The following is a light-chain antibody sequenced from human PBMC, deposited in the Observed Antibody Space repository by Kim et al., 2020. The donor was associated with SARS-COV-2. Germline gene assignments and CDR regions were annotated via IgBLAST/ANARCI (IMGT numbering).Light chain of an antibody. CDR2: DAS. Sequence: SPPGDMSLLPCRASQSVGRYLTWHQQKPGQAPRLLIFDASNRATGIPARFSGSGSGTDFTLTISSLEPEDFAVYYCQQRSNWPLTFGGGTKVDIK. J-gene: IGKJ4*01. V-gene: IGKV3-11*01. CDR1: QSVGRY. CDR3: QQRSNWPLT.